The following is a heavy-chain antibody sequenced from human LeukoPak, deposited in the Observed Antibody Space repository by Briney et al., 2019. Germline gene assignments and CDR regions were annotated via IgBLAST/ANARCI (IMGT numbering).Heavy chain of an antibody. CDR2: IYSGGST. Sequence: GGSLRLSCAASGFTVSSNYMSWVRQAPGKGLEWVSVIYSGGSTYYADSVKGRFTISRDNSKNTLYPQMNSLRAEDTAVYYCARFATVVVTAIRKQDAFDIWGQGTMVTVSS. J-gene: IGHJ3*02. CDR1: GFTVSSNY. CDR3: ARFATVVVTAIRKQDAFDI. D-gene: IGHD2-21*02. V-gene: IGHV3-66*01.